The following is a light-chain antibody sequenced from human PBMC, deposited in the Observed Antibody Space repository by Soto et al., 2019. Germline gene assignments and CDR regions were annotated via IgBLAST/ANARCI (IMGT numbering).Light chain of an antibody. CDR3: QQSHSSPRT. CDR1: QSVSSY. V-gene: IGKV3-11*01. Sequence: EIVLTQSPATLSLSPGERATLSCRASQSVSSYLAWYQQKPGQAPRLLIYDASNRATGIPARFSGSGSGTDFTLTISSVQPEDFGIYYCQQSHSSPRTFGQGTTV. CDR2: DAS. J-gene: IGKJ1*01.